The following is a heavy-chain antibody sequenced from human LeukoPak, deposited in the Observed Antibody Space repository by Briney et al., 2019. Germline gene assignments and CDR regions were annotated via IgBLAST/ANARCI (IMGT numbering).Heavy chain of an antibody. V-gene: IGHV1-2*02. CDR3: ARYLSPSSFDY. CDR2: INCNSGGT. CDR1: GYTFTAYY. J-gene: IGHJ4*02. Sequence: ASVKVSCKASGYTFTAYYMHWVRQAPGQGLKWMGWINCNSGGTNYAQNFQGRVTMTRDTAISTAYMELSSLGSDDTAMYYCARYLSPSSFDYWGQGTLVTVSS. D-gene: IGHD6-6*01.